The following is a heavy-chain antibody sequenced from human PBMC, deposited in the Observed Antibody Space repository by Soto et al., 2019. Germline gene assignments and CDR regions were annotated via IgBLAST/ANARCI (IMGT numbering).Heavy chain of an antibody. J-gene: IGHJ4*02. V-gene: IGHV4-34*01. Sequence: QVQLQQWGAGLLKPSETLSLTCAVYGGSFSGYYWSWIRQPPGKGLEWIGEINHSGSTNYNPSLKSRVTKSVDTSKNQFSLKRSSVTATDTAVYYCARAGSTIFGVVTNFDYWGQGALVTVSS. CDR3: ARAGSTIFGVVTNFDY. D-gene: IGHD3-3*01. CDR2: INHSGST. CDR1: GGSFSGYY.